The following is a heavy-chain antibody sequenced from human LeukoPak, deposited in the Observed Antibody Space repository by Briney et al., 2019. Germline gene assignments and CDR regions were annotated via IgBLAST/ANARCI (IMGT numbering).Heavy chain of an antibody. J-gene: IGHJ4*02. Sequence: SETLSLTCAVYGGSFSGYYWSWIRQPPGKGLEWIGEINHSGSTNYNPSLKSRVTISVDTSKNQLSLKLSSVTAADTAVYYCARDPWGIASSRLFDYWGQGTLVTVSS. CDR1: GGSFSGYY. D-gene: IGHD6-13*01. CDR3: ARDPWGIASSRLFDY. CDR2: INHSGST. V-gene: IGHV4-34*01.